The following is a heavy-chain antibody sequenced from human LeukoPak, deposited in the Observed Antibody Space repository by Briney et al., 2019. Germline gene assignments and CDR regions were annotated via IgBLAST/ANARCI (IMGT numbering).Heavy chain of an antibody. V-gene: IGHV3-66*01. CDR2: IYSGGST. CDR1: EFSVGSNY. J-gene: IGHJ3*02. Sequence: GGSMRLSCAAYEFSVGSNYMTWVRQAPRRGLEWVSLIYSGGSTYYADSVKGRFTISRDNSKNTLYLQMNSLRAEDTAVYYCARDWYDNSDAFGIWGQGTMVTVSS. CDR3: ARDWYDNSDAFGI. D-gene: IGHD3-9*01.